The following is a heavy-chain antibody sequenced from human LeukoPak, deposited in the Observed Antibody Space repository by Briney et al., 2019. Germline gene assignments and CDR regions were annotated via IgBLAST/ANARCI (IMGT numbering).Heavy chain of an antibody. CDR2: IVPIFAKP. CDR1: GYTFTNYG. V-gene: IGHV1-69*13. CDR3: ARGPGCRGETCYHNYFDH. Sequence: GASGKVSCKASGYTFTNYGISWGRHSPGHGLEWMGGIVPIFAKPNYAQKFQGRVTITAEESTPTVYIDVSNLRSDDTAGYYCARGPGCRGETCYHNYFDHWGEGTLLTVSS. J-gene: IGHJ4*02. D-gene: IGHD2-15*01.